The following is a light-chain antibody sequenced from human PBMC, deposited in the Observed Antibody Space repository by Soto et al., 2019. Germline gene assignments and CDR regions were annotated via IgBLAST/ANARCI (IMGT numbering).Light chain of an antibody. CDR3: SAYTSSTTV. J-gene: IGLJ3*02. CDR1: SSDVGGNSY. Sequence: QSALTQPASVSGSPGQSITISCTGTSSDVGGNSYVSWYQQHPGKAPKLMISDVSNRPSGVSDRFSGSKSGNTASLTISGLQAEDEADYYCSAYTSSTTVFGGGTKLTVL. V-gene: IGLV2-14*03. CDR2: DVS.